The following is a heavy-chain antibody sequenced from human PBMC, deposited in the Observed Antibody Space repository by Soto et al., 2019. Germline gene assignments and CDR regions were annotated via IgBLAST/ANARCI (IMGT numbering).Heavy chain of an antibody. J-gene: IGHJ3*01. CDR2: ISAYNGNT. CDR3: ARDGRQFVPNSDNFEV. Sequence: QVQLVQSGAELKKPGASVKVSCKASGYTFRNYGINWVRQAPGQGLEWMGWISAYNGNTKYAQKFQGKVTMATYTPTSTAYMELRSRKSDDAAVYYCARDGRQFVPNSDNFEVWGQGTTVTVSA. D-gene: IGHD6-6*01. V-gene: IGHV1-18*01. CDR1: GYTFRNYG.